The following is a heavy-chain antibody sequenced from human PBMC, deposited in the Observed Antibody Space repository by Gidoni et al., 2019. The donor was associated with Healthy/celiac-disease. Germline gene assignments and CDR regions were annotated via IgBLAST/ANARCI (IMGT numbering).Heavy chain of an antibody. V-gene: IGHV3-11*05. CDR1: GFTFSDYY. D-gene: IGHD6-13*01. J-gene: IGHJ5*02. Sequence: QVQLVESGGGLVKPGGSLRLSCAASGFTFSDYYMSWIRQAPGKGLEWVSYISSSSSYTNYADSVKGRFTISRDNAKNSLYLQMNSLRAEDTAVYYCARVGATGIAAASGWFDPWGQGTLVTVSS. CDR2: ISSSSSYT. CDR3: ARVGATGIAAASGWFDP.